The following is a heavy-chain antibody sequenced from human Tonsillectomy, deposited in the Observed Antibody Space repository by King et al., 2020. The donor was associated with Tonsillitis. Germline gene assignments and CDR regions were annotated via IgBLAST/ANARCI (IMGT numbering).Heavy chain of an antibody. CDR3: AKTRGNSPRYFDY. Sequence: VQLVESGGGLVQPGRSLRLSCAASGFTFDDYAMHWVRQAPGKGLEWVSGISRDSSSMAYSDSVKDRFIITWDNAKNSLYLQMNSLRPEDTAFYYCAKTRGNSPRYFDYWGRGTLVTVSS. D-gene: IGHD4-23*01. CDR2: ISRDSSSM. J-gene: IGHJ4*01. V-gene: IGHV3-9*01. CDR1: GFTFDDYA.